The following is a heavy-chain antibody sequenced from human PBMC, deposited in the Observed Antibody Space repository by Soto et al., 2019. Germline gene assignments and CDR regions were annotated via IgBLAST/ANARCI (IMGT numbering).Heavy chain of an antibody. CDR3: AKGNLFYYDSSGYYFDY. CDR1: GFSFFSYA. Sequence: GGSLRLSCTGSGFSFFSYAMSWVRQAPGKGLEWVSTISGSGGHTYYADSVKGRFTISRDNSKNTLYLQMNSLRAEDTAVYYCAKGNLFYYDSSGYYFDYWGQGTLVTVSS. V-gene: IGHV3-23*01. D-gene: IGHD3-22*01. J-gene: IGHJ4*02. CDR2: ISGSGGHT.